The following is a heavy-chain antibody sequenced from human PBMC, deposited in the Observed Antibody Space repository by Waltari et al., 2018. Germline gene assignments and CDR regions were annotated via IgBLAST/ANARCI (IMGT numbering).Heavy chain of an antibody. CDR3: ARCLAGLRFLQWLHFDS. Sequence: QVQLVQSGAEVKKPGASVKVSCKASGYIFTGYYMHWGRQAPGQGLEWMGWINPKSGGTNSAQRFQGRVTMTRDTSISTVYMELSSLRSDDTAVYYCARCLAGLRFLQWLHFDSWGQGTLVTVSS. CDR2: INPKSGGT. CDR1: GYIFTGYY. V-gene: IGHV1-2*02. J-gene: IGHJ4*02. D-gene: IGHD3-3*01.